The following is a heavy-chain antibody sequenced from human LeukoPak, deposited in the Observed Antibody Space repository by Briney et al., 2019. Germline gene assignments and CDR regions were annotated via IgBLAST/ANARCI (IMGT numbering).Heavy chain of an antibody. CDR2: IYYSGST. V-gene: IGHV4-59*01. CDR3: ARNYGDTAGYWFDP. J-gene: IGHJ5*02. D-gene: IGHD4-17*01. CDR1: GGSISSYY. Sequence: SETLSLTXTVSGGSISSYYWSWIRQPPGKGLEWIGYIYYSGSTNYNPSLKSRVTISVDTSKNQFSLKLSSVTAADTAVYYCARNYGDTAGYWFDPWGQGTLVTVSS.